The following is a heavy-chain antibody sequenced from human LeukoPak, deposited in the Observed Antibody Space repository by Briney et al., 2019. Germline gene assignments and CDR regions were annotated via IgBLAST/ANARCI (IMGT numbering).Heavy chain of an antibody. CDR1: GFTFSDYY. CDR3: ARDIVVVPAAIEEKDAFDI. D-gene: IGHD2-2*02. Sequence: GGSLRLSCAASGFTFSDYYMSWIRQAPGKGLEWVSYISSSSSYTNYADSVKGRFTIPRDNAKNSLYLQMNSLRAEDTAVYYCARDIVVVPAAIEEKDAFDIWGQGTMVTVSS. V-gene: IGHV3-11*06. J-gene: IGHJ3*02. CDR2: ISSSSSYT.